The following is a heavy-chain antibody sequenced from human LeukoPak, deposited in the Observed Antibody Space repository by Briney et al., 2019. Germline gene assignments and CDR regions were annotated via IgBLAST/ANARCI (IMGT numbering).Heavy chain of an antibody. CDR3: AIAAAAHNNWFDP. CDR1: GYTFTGYY. D-gene: IGHD6-13*01. CDR2: INPNSGGT. Sequence: EASVTVSCKASGYTFTGYYMHWVRQAPGQGLEWMGWINPNSGGTNYAQKFQGRVTMTRGTSISTAYMELSRLRSDDTAVYYCAIAAAAHNNWFDPWGQGTLVTVSS. J-gene: IGHJ5*02. V-gene: IGHV1-2*02.